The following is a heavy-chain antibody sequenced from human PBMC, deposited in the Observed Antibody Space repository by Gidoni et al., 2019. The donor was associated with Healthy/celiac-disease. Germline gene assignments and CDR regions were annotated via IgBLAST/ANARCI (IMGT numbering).Heavy chain of an antibody. J-gene: IGHJ6*02. V-gene: IGHV3-30*04. CDR3: ARDIYRITMIVMGWGMDV. Sequence: QVQLVESGGGVVQPGRSLRLSCAASGFPFSSYALHGVRQAPGKGLDGVAVISYDGSNKYYADSVKGRFTISRDNSKNTLYLQMNSLRAEDTAVYYCARDIYRITMIVMGWGMDVWGQGTTVTVSS. CDR1: GFPFSSYA. D-gene: IGHD3-22*01. CDR2: ISYDGSNK.